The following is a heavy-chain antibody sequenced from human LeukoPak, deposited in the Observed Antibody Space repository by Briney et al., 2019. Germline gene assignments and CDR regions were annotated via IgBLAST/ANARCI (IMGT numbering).Heavy chain of an antibody. Sequence: SETLSLTCTVSGGSISSRGYYWSWIRQHPGTSLEWIGYISYSGSTYYNPSLKSRVTLSGDTSKNQFSLRLTSVSAADTAVYYCARDQNSGFGHWGQGTLVTVSS. CDR2: ISYSGST. V-gene: IGHV4-31*03. CDR1: GGSISSRGYY. CDR3: ARDQNSGFGH. J-gene: IGHJ4*02. D-gene: IGHD4-23*01.